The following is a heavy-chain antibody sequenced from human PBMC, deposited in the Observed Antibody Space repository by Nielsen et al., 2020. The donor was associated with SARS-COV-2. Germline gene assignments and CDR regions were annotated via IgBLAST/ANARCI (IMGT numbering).Heavy chain of an antibody. CDR2: IKQDGSEK. V-gene: IGHV3-7*01. CDR1: GFTFSSYW. Sequence: GESLKISCEASGFTFSSYWMSWVRQAPGKGLEWVANIKQDGSEKYYVDSVKGRFTISRDNAKNSLYLQMNSLRAEDTAVYYCAREALWGQGTLVTVSS. J-gene: IGHJ4*02. CDR3: AREAL.